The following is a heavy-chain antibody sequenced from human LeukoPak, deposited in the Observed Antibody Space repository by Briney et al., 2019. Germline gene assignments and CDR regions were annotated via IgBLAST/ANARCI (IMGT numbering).Heavy chain of an antibody. CDR1: GFTFHDYA. J-gene: IGHJ4*02. V-gene: IGHV3-9*01. D-gene: IGHD3-22*01. Sequence: GGSLRLSCAASGFTFHDYAMHWVRQVPGEGLEWVSSISWNSGTLGYADSVKGRFTISRDNARNSLYLQMNSLRAEDTAVYYCARSDYYPSNGYPAYLDYWGQGTLVTVSS. CDR2: ISWNSGTL. CDR3: ARSDYYPSNGYPAYLDY.